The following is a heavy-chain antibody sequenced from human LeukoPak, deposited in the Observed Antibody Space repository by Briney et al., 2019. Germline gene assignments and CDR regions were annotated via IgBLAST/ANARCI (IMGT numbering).Heavy chain of an antibody. J-gene: IGHJ4*02. CDR3: AREGVETSSCWYRAPFDY. V-gene: IGHV1-46*01. Sequence: ASVKVSCKASGYTFTSYYMHWVRQAPGQGLEWMGIINPSGGSTSYAQKFQGRVTMTRDTSTSTVYMELSSLRSEDTAVYYCAREGVETSSCWYRAPFDYLGQGTLVTVSS. CDR2: INPSGGST. D-gene: IGHD6-19*01. CDR1: GYTFTSYY.